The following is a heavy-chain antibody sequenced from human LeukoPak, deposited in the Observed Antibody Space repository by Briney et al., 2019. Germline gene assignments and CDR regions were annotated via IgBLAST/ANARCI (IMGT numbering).Heavy chain of an antibody. Sequence: PSETLSLTCTVPGCSISSSIYYWGWIRQPPGKGLDSTGSIYYSGSTYYNPSLKRRVTIYVDRSYNQQFSVKVRSVNAADTDVYYCARHGSGWYDFDYWGQETLVTVSS. J-gene: IGHJ4*02. CDR2: IYYSGST. V-gene: IGHV4-39*01. CDR3: ARHGSGWYDFDY. D-gene: IGHD6-19*01. CDR1: GCSISSSIYY.